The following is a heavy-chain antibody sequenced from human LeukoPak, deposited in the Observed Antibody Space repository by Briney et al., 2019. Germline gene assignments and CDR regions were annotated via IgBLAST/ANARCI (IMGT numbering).Heavy chain of an antibody. J-gene: IGHJ3*02. Sequence: PGGSLRLSCAASGFTFSTYEMNWVRQAPGKGLEWVSSISSSSSYIYYADSMKGRFTISRDNAKNSLYLQMNSPRAEDTAVYYCARDHYYDSSGYTPAGDAFDIWGQGTMVTVSS. D-gene: IGHD3-22*01. CDR2: ISSSSSYI. CDR1: GFTFSTYE. V-gene: IGHV3-21*06. CDR3: ARDHYYDSSGYTPAGDAFDI.